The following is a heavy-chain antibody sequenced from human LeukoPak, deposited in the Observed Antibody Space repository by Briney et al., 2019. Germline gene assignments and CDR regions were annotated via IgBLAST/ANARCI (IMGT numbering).Heavy chain of an antibody. CDR3: ARDQGGGYFHWFDP. CDR1: GFTFSSYA. Sequence: PGGSLRLSCAASGFTFSSYAMHWVRQAPGEGLEYVSGMSSNGGTTYYGKSVKGRFTISRDNSKNTLYLQMSSLRRDDMAVYYCARDQGGGYFHWFDPWGEGTLVTVS. J-gene: IGHJ5*02. D-gene: IGHD2-21*01. CDR2: MSSNGGTT. V-gene: IGHV3-64*01.